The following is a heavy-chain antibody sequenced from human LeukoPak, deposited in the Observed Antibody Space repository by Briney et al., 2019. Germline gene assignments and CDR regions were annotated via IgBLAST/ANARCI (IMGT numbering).Heavy chain of an antibody. CDR1: GGTFSSYA. CDR2: IIPIFGTA. Sequence: SVKVSCKASGGTFSSYAISWVRQAPGQGLEWMGGIIPIFGTANYAQKFQGKVTITADESTTTAYMELSSLTSEDTAVYYCARSKGRRTSGYNHYYAMDVWGQGTTVTVSS. CDR3: ARSKGRRTSGYNHYYAMDV. V-gene: IGHV1-69*13. D-gene: IGHD3-22*01. J-gene: IGHJ6*02.